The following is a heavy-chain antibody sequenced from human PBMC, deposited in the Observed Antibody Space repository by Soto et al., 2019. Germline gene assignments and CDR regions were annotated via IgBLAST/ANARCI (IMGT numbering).Heavy chain of an antibody. Sequence: GASVKVSCKASGYTFTSYGISWVRQAPGQGLEWMGWISAYNGNTNYAQKLQGRVTMTTDTSTSTAYMELRSLRSGDTAVYYCARGGRFLEWLLDYFDYWGQGTMVTVSS. D-gene: IGHD3-3*01. J-gene: IGHJ4*02. CDR3: ARGGRFLEWLLDYFDY. CDR2: ISAYNGNT. V-gene: IGHV1-18*01. CDR1: GYTFTSYG.